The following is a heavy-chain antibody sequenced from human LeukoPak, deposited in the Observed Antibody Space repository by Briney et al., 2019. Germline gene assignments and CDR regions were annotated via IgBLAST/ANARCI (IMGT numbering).Heavy chain of an antibody. V-gene: IGHV4-61*02. CDR2: IYTSGST. Sequence: SETLSLTCTVSGGSISSGSYYWSWIRQPAGKGLEWIGRIYTSGSTNYNPSLKSRVTISVDTSKNQFSLKLSSVTAADTAVYYWARTKGGAARWFDPWGQGTLVTVSS. J-gene: IGHJ5*02. D-gene: IGHD3-16*01. CDR3: ARTKGGAARWFDP. CDR1: GGSISSGSYY.